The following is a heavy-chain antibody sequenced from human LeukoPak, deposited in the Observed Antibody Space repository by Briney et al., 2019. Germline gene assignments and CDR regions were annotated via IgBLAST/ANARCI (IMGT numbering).Heavy chain of an antibody. CDR3: ARDGVEGIYDY. V-gene: IGHV3-7*01. D-gene: IGHD2/OR15-2a*01. CDR2: IKQDGSEK. CDR1: GFTFSNHG. Sequence: GSLRLSCAASGFTFSNHGMNWVRQAPGKGLEWVANIKQDGSEKYYVDSVKGRFTISRDNAKNSLYLQMNSLRAEDTAVYYCARDGVEGIYDYWGQGTLVTVSS. J-gene: IGHJ4*02.